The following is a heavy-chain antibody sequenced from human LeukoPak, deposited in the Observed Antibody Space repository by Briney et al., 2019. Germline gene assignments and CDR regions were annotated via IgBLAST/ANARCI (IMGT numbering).Heavy chain of an antibody. CDR2: IIPILGIA. CDR3: ASGQFGELLGY. CDR1: GGTFSSYA. V-gene: IGHV1-69*04. J-gene: IGHJ4*02. D-gene: IGHD3-10*01. Sequence: ASVKVSCKASGGTFSSYAISWVRQAPGQGLEWMGRIIPILGIANYAQKFQGRVTITADKSTSTAYMELSSLRSEDTAVYYCASGQFGELLGYWGQGTLVTVSS.